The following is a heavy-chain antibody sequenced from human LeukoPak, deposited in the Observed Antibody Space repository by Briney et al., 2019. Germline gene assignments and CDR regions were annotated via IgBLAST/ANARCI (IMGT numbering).Heavy chain of an antibody. V-gene: IGHV1-2*06. D-gene: IGHD3-22*01. CDR3: ATDHYYDSWFDP. Sequence: GASVKVSCKASGYTFTGYYMHWVRQAPGQGLEWMGRINPNSGGTNYAQKFQGRVTMTRDTSISTAYMELSRLRSDDTAVYYCATDHYYDSWFDPWGQGTLVTVSS. J-gene: IGHJ5*02. CDR1: GYTFTGYY. CDR2: INPNSGGT.